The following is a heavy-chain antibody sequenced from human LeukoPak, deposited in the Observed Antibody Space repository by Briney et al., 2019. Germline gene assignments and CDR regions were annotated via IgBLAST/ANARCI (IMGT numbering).Heavy chain of an antibody. D-gene: IGHD3-22*01. CDR1: GFTFSSYS. CDR3: ARAYYDSSGYYYFDY. J-gene: IGHJ4*02. Sequence: PGGSLRLSCAASGFTFSSYSMNWVRQAPGKGLEWVSSISSSSSYIYYADSVKGRFTTSRDNTNNSLYLQMNSLIAEDTAVFYCARAYYDSSGYYYFDYWGQGTLVTVSS. V-gene: IGHV3-21*01. CDR2: ISSSSSYI.